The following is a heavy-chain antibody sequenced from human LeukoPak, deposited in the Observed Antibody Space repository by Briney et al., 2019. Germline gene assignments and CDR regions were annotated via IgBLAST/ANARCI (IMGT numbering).Heavy chain of an antibody. J-gene: IGHJ6*02. CDR2: MNPDSGNT. V-gene: IGHV1-8*01. CDR1: GYTFTSYD. Sequence: ASVKVSCKASGYTFTSYDINWGRQATGQGLEWMGWMNPDSGNTGYAQQFQGRVTMTRNTSINTAYMELSSLRSEDTAVYYCATAGSSSSYGMDVWGQGTAVTVSS. D-gene: IGHD6-6*01. CDR3: ATAGSSSSYGMDV.